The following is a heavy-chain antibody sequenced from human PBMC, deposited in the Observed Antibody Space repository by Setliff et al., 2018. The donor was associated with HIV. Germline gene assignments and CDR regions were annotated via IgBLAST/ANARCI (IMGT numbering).Heavy chain of an antibody. D-gene: IGHD4-17*01. CDR2: IRYDGSNK. V-gene: IGHV3-30*02. Sequence: LRRSCAASGFTFSSYGMHWVRQAPGKGLEWVAFIRYDGSNKYYADSVKGRFTISRDNSKNTLYLQMNSLRAEDTAVYYCVYGDYYFDYWGQGTLVTVSS. CDR1: GFTFSSYG. J-gene: IGHJ4*02. CDR3: VYGDYYFDY.